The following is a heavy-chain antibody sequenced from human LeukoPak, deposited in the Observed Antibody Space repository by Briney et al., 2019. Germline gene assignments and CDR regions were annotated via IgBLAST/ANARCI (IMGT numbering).Heavy chain of an antibody. CDR3: ARGNGGYAVY. J-gene: IGHJ4*02. V-gene: IGHV4-59*11. CDR2: IYYSGST. D-gene: IGHD5-12*01. CDR1: GGSIGSHY. Sequence: SETLSLTCTVSGGSIGSHYWNWIRQPPGKGLEWIGYIYYSGSTNYNPSLKSRVTISVDTSKNQFSLKLSSVTAADAAIFYCARGNGGYAVYWGQGTLVTVSS.